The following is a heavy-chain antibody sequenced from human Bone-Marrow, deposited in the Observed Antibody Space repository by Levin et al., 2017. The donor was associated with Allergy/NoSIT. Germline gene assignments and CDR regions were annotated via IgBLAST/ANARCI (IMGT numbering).Heavy chain of an antibody. D-gene: IGHD3-22*01. V-gene: IGHV3-33*08. CDR1: GFDITTYV. Sequence: GGSLRPSSLTSGFDITTYVIHWVRQAPGKGLEWVAGIWHDGGYKYYQDSVKGRFTISRDNSENTVFLQMNSLRAEDSAIYYCARGTNYYGSSDMIDFWGQGTMVTVSS. J-gene: IGHJ4*02. CDR3: ARGTNYYGSSDMIDF. CDR2: IWHDGGYK.